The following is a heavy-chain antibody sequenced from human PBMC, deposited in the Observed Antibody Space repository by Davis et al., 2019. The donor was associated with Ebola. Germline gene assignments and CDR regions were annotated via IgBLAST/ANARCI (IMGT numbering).Heavy chain of an antibody. D-gene: IGHD2-2*03. V-gene: IGHV4-30-4*01. CDR3: AKGLDIVVVPAASDY. J-gene: IGHJ4*02. Sequence: PSETLSLTCTVSGGSISSGDYYWSWIRQPPGKGLEWIGYIYYSGSTYYNPSLKSRVTISVDTSKNQFSLKLSSVTAADTAVYYCAKGLDIVVVPAASDYWGQGTLVTVSS. CDR1: GGSISSGDYY. CDR2: IYYSGST.